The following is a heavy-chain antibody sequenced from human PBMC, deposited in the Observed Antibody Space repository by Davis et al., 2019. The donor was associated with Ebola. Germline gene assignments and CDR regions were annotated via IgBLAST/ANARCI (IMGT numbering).Heavy chain of an antibody. D-gene: IGHD1-26*01. CDR2: ISAYNGNT. CDR3: ARTSIVGTTTTASDI. CDR1: GGTFSSHA. J-gene: IGHJ3*02. Sequence: ASVKVSCKASGGTFSSHAVSWVRQAPGQGLEWMGWISAYNGNTAYAQILQGRVTMTTDTSTGTAYMELRSLRSDDTAVYFYARTSIVGTTTTASDIWGQGTMVTVSS. V-gene: IGHV1-18*01.